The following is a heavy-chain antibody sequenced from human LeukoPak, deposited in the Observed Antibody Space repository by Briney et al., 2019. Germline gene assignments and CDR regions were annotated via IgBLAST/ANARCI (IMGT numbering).Heavy chain of an antibody. D-gene: IGHD2-21*01. CDR1: AYTFTDYS. Sequence: ASVKVSCKPSAYTFTDYSIHWLRQFPGQGPEWIGWINPKNGGTNYAQTFQGRVTMTRDTSITTAYMELSSLRSDDTAVYYCARDLYCNCAKCYSNWFDTWGQGTLVTVSS. CDR2: INPKNGGT. J-gene: IGHJ5*02. CDR3: ARDLYCNCAKCYSNWFDT. V-gene: IGHV1-2*02.